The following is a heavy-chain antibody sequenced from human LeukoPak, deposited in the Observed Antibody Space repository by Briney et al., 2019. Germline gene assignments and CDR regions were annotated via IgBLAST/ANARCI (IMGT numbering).Heavy chain of an antibody. CDR3: AKPEGDSSGYTDDAFDI. CDR1: GFTFSSYG. D-gene: IGHD3-22*01. Sequence: GGSLRLSCAASGFTFSSYGMHWVRQAPGKGLEWVAVIWYDGSNKYYADSVKGRFTISRDNSKNTLYLQMNSLRAEDTAVYYCAKPEGDSSGYTDDAFDIWGQGTMVTVSS. V-gene: IGHV3-33*06. CDR2: IWYDGSNK. J-gene: IGHJ3*02.